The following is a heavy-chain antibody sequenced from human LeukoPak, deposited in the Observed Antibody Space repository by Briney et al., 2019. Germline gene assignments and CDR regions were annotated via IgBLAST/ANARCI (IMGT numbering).Heavy chain of an antibody. D-gene: IGHD2/OR15-2a*01. CDR2: ISISSSSI. CDR3: ARASMATPSNYYYYYMDV. J-gene: IGHJ6*03. Sequence: GGSLRLSCAASGFSFSSYTMNWVRQAPGKGLEWVSSISISSSSIYYADSVKGRFTISRDNAKNSLYLQMNSLRAEDTAVYYCARASMATPSNYYYYYMDVWGKGTTVTVSS. V-gene: IGHV3-21*01. CDR1: GFSFSSYT.